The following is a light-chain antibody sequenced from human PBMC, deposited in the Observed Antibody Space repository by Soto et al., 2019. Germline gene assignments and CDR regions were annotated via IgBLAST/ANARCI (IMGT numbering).Light chain of an antibody. CDR2: EGI. V-gene: IGLV2-23*01. Sequence: QSVLTKPASVSGSPGQSITISCTGTSSTVGGFNVAPWYQQHPGKAPKVIIYEGIKRPSGVSNRFSGANSGSTASLTISGLQAEDEADYYCCSYVGATTYVFGTGTKVTVL. CDR3: CSYVGATTYV. J-gene: IGLJ1*01. CDR1: SSTVGGFNV.